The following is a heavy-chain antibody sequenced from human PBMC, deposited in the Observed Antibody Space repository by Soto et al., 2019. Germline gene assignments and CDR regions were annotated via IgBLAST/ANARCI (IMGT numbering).Heavy chain of an antibody. D-gene: IGHD6-19*01. CDR3: AHGSGWLFDF. CDR2: IYWDDDN. J-gene: IGHJ4*02. Sequence: QITLKESGPTLVKPTQTLTLTCTFSGFSLTSNAVGVGWFRQPPGKALEWLALIYWDDDNHYSPSLKSRLTFTQDTSTNQVVLIMTNMDPVDTATYYCAHGSGWLFDFWGQGTLVTVSS. V-gene: IGHV2-5*02. CDR1: GFSLTSNAVG.